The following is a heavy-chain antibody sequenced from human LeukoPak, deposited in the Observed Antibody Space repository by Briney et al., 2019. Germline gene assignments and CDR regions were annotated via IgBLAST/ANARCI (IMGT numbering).Heavy chain of an antibody. D-gene: IGHD3-10*01. V-gene: IGHV4-59*01. Sequence: SETLSLTCTVSGGSISSYYWSWIRQPPGKGLEWIGYIYYSGSTNYNPSLKSRVTISVDTSKNQFSLKLSSVTAADTAVYYCARTCPFTMVRGVMNPYGMDVWGQGTTVTVSS. CDR3: ARTCPFTMVRGVMNPYGMDV. CDR2: IYYSGST. CDR1: GGSISSYY. J-gene: IGHJ6*02.